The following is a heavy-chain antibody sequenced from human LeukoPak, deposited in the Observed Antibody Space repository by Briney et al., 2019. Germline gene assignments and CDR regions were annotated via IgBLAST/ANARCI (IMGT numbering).Heavy chain of an antibody. V-gene: IGHV1-18*01. Sequence: ASVKVSCKASGYSFTSYGISWVRQAPGQGLEWMGWISAYNGNTNYAQKLQGRVTMTTDTSTSTAYMELRSLRSDDTAVYYCARGDPLPVNWGFDYWGQGTLVTVSS. CDR1: GYSFTSYG. D-gene: IGHD7-27*01. J-gene: IGHJ4*02. CDR2: ISAYNGNT. CDR3: ARGDPLPVNWGFDY.